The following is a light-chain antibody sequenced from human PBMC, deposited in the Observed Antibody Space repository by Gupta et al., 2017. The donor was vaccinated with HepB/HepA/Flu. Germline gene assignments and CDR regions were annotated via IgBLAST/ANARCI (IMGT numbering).Light chain of an antibody. J-gene: IGKJ1*01. CDR2: GAS. V-gene: IGKV3-20*01. CDR3: QHHSSSSGWT. Sequence: IVFTQPPGTLSLSLGERATTSCRTSQIISSNYLAWYQHKPGQAPRLLISGASTRATGVPNRCSGRGCETDFTLTISRLESEDFAVYYCQHHSSSSGWTFGQGTTVEIK. CDR1: QIISSNY.